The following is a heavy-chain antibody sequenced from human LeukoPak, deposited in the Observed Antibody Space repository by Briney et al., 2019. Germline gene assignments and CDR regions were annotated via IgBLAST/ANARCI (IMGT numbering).Heavy chain of an antibody. J-gene: IGHJ6*03. Sequence: GGSLRLSCAASGFTFSSYAMSWVRQAPGKGLEWVSAISGSGGSTYYADSVKGRFTISRDNSKNTLYLQMNSLRTEDTAVYYCARDSAGLRFLEWLLTGYMDVWGKGTTVTVSS. D-gene: IGHD3-3*01. V-gene: IGHV3-23*01. CDR1: GFTFSSYA. CDR2: ISGSGGST. CDR3: ARDSAGLRFLEWLLTGYMDV.